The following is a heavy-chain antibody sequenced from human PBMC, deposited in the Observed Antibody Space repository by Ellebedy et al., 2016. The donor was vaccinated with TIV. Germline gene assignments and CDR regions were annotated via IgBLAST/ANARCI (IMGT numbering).Heavy chain of an antibody. D-gene: IGHD6-6*01. CDR2: IYPGDSDT. V-gene: IGHV5-51*01. Sequence: GGSLRLSCKGSGYSFTSYWIGWVRQMPGKGLEWMGIIYPGDSDTRYSPSFQGQVTISADKSISTAYLQWSSLKASDTAMYYCARHEHSSSSGDYWGQGTLVTVSS. J-gene: IGHJ4*02. CDR3: ARHEHSSSSGDY. CDR1: GYSFTSYW.